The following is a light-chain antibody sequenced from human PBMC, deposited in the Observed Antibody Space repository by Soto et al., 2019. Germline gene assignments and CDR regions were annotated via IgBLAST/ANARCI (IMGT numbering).Light chain of an antibody. J-gene: IGLJ1*01. Sequence: QSVLTQPPSASGAPGQRVSISCSGSRSNIGTNFVYWYQHPPGAAPRLLMFRDDHRPAGVPVRFSASKSGTSASLAINGLRSEDEADYYGAAWDDSLNGFYVFGTGTKVNVL. CDR2: RDD. CDR3: AAWDDSLNGFYV. V-gene: IGLV1-47*01. CDR1: RSNIGTNF.